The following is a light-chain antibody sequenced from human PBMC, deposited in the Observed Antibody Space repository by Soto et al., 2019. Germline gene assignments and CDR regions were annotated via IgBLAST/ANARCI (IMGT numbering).Light chain of an antibody. CDR2: GAS. CDR1: QSVSSN. J-gene: IGKJ1*01. Sequence: EIVMTQSPATLSVSPGERATLSCRASQSVSSNLAWYQQKPGKAPRLLIYGASTRATGIPARFSGSGSETEFTLTISSLQSEDFAIYYCQQYNNWWTFGQGTKVEIK. V-gene: IGKV3-15*01. CDR3: QQYNNWWT.